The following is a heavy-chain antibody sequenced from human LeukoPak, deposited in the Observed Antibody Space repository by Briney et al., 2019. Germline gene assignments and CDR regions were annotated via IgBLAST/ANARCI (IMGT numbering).Heavy chain of an antibody. V-gene: IGHV3-7*03. CDR2: IKQGGGEI. CDR3: ARVSIAAAVLDY. Sequence: GGSLRLSCVASGFTFSRYWMSWVRQVPRKGLEWVANIKQGGGEIYYVDSVKGRFTISRDNAKNSLYLQMNSLRAEDTAVYYCARVSIAAAVLDYWGQGTLVTVSS. CDR1: GFTFSRYW. J-gene: IGHJ4*02. D-gene: IGHD6-13*01.